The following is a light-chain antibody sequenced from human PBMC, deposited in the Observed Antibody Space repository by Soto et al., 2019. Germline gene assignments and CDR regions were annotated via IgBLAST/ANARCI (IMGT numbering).Light chain of an antibody. CDR3: FSYTGISTSLFV. Sequence: QSVLTQPASVSGSPGQSITISCTGTSRDIGTSNLVSWYQQYPGKAPKLLISEVTKRPSGISNRFSGSKSGNTASLTISGLQPEDEADYYCFSYTGISTSLFVFGTGTKVTVL. CDR1: SRDIGTSNL. V-gene: IGLV2-23*02. J-gene: IGLJ1*01. CDR2: EVT.